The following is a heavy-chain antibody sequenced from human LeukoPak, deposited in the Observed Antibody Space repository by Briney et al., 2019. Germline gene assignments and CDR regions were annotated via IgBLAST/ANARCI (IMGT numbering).Heavy chain of an antibody. D-gene: IGHD4-17*01. Sequence: GSLRLSCAASGFTVSSNYMSWVRPAPGEGLEWVSILYSGGSTYYADSVKGRFTISRDNSKNTLYLQMNSLRAEDTAVYYCAGAWAYYGDYKGDWFDPWGQGTLVTVSS. J-gene: IGHJ5*02. CDR2: LYSGGST. CDR3: AGAWAYYGDYKGDWFDP. CDR1: GFTVSSNY. V-gene: IGHV3-53*01.